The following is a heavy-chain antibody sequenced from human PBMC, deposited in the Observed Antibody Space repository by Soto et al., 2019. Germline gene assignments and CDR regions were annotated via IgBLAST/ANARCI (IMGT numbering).Heavy chain of an antibody. CDR3: ARAVGWFGEVLLDY. J-gene: IGHJ4*02. CDR2: IYYSGST. Sequence: QVQLQESGPGLVKPSQTLSLTCTVSGGSISSGDYYWSWIRQPPGKGLEWIGYIYYSGSTYYNPSLKSRVTISVDTSKNQIALKLSSVTAADTAVYYCARAVGWFGEVLLDYWGQGTLVTVSS. V-gene: IGHV4-30-4*01. CDR1: GGSISSGDYY. D-gene: IGHD3-10*01.